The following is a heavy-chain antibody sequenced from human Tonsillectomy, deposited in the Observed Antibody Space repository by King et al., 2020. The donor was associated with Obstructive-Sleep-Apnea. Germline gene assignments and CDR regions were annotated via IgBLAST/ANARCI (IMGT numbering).Heavy chain of an antibody. Sequence: VQLVESGGGLVKPGGSLRLSCAASGFIFSDYDMNWVRRAPGKGLEWVSSITTISHYIYYADSVKGRFTISRDNANNLVYLQMRSLRAEDTAMYYCTSALGSRALRDNWFDLWGQGTLVTVSS. V-gene: IGHV3-21*01. CDR3: TSALGSRALRDNWFDL. D-gene: IGHD3-10*01. J-gene: IGHJ5*02. CDR2: ITTISHYI. CDR1: GFIFSDYD.